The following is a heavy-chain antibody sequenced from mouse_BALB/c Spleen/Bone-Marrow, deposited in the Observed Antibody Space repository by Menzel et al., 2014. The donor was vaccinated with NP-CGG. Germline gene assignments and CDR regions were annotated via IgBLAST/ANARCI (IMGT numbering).Heavy chain of an antibody. CDR1: GFTFNSNV. CDR2: INPYNDGT. Sequence: VQLQESGPELVKPGASVKLSCTASGFTFNSNVMHWVKQKPGQGLEWIGYINPYNDGTKYNEKFNGKATLTSDKSSSTAYLELSSLTSEASAIYYCTRGVYYDYNEGAMDHWGQGSPVTDSS. CDR3: TRGVYYDYNEGAMDH. D-gene: IGHD2-4*01. V-gene: IGHV1-14*01. J-gene: IGHJ4*01.